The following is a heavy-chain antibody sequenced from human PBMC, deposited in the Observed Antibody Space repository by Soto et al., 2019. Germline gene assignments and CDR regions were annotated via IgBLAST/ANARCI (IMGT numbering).Heavy chain of an antibody. CDR3: ARCGEGSTSCYNWFEP. D-gene: IGHD2-2*01. J-gene: IGHJ5*02. Sequence: SVNVSCKASGYTFTSYRISGVRQAPGQGREGMGWISAYSGNTNYAQKLQGRVTMTTDTSTSTAYMELRSLRSDDTAVYYCARCGEGSTSCYNWFEPWGQGTLVTVS. CDR2: ISAYSGNT. V-gene: IGHV1-18*01. CDR1: GYTFTSYR.